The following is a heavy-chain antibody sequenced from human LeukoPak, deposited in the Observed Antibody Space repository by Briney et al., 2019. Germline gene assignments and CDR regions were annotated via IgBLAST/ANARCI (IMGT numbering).Heavy chain of an antibody. D-gene: IGHD1-26*01. CDR2: IRYDGSNK. CDR1: GFTFSSFG. Sequence: GSLKLSCAASGFTFSSFGMHWVRQTPGKGLHWVAFIRYDGSNKYYADSVKGRFTISRDNSKNTLYLQMNSLRAEDTAVYYCAKGRGWEASYYYYYMDVWGKGTTVTVSS. V-gene: IGHV3-30*02. J-gene: IGHJ6*03. CDR3: AKGRGWEASYYYYYMDV.